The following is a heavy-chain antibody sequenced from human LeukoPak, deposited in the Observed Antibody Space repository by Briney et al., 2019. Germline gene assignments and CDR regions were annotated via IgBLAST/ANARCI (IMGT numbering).Heavy chain of an antibody. D-gene: IGHD6-19*01. V-gene: IGHV1-69*04. J-gene: IGHJ4*02. Sequence: SVKVSCKASGYTFTSYGISWVRQAPGQGLEWMGRIIPILGIANYAQKFQGRVTITADKSTSTAYMELSSLRSEDTAVYYCARGIAVALAYWGQGTLVTVSS. CDR2: IIPILGIA. CDR3: ARGIAVALAY. CDR1: GYTFTSYG.